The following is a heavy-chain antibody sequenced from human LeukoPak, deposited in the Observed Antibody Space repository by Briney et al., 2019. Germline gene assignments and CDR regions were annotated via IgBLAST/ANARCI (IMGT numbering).Heavy chain of an antibody. CDR3: VRALLGSSDY. Sequence: PGTSLRLSCAASGFTFTSYGMHWVRQAPGKGLEWVALITYDGYYKYYSDSVKGRFTISRDNAKNTLYLQMSSLRAEDTAVYYCVRALLGSSDYWGQGTLVTVSS. V-gene: IGHV3-30*03. D-gene: IGHD1-26*01. J-gene: IGHJ4*02. CDR1: GFTFTSYG. CDR2: ITYDGYYK.